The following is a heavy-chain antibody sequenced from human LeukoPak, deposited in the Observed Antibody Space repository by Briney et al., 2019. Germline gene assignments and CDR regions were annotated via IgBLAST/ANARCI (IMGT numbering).Heavy chain of an antibody. CDR3: ARDRLVVVAAIEDYYYYYMDV. V-gene: IGHV3-11*04. J-gene: IGHJ6*03. Sequence: PGGSLRLSCAASGFTFSDYYMSWIRQAPGKGLEWVSYISSSGSTIYYADSVKGRFTISRDNAKNSLYLQMNSLRAEDTAVYYCARDRLVVVAAIEDYYYYYMDVWGKGTTVTVSS. D-gene: IGHD2-15*01. CDR1: GFTFSDYY. CDR2: ISSSGSTI.